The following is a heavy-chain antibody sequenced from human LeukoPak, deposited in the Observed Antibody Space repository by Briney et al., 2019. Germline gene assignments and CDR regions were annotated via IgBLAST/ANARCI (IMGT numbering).Heavy chain of an antibody. V-gene: IGHV3-7*02. D-gene: IGHD3-10*01. Sequence: GGSLRLSCAASGFPFTNNWMTWVRQAPGEGLEWVATIMQDGRETYYVESVKGRFTISRDNARDSVYLQMTFLRAEDAAVYYCAKRPRGNYLDPFDYWGQGTLVTVSS. CDR1: GFPFTNNW. CDR3: AKRPRGNYLDPFDY. CDR2: IMQDGRET. J-gene: IGHJ4*02.